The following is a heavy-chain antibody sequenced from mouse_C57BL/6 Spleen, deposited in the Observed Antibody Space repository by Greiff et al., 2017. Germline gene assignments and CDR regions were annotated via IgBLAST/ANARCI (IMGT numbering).Heavy chain of an antibody. D-gene: IGHD1-1*01. CDR2: IWRGGST. J-gene: IGHJ4*01. CDR3: AKSITTVVAPYYAMDY. V-gene: IGHV2-5*01. CDR1: GFSLTSYG. Sequence: QVQLQQSGPGLVQPSQSLSITCTVSGFSLTSYGVHWVRQPPGKGLEWLGVIWRGGSTDYNAAFMSRLSITKDNSKSQVFFKMNSLQADDTAIYYCAKSITTVVAPYYAMDYWGQGTSVTVSS.